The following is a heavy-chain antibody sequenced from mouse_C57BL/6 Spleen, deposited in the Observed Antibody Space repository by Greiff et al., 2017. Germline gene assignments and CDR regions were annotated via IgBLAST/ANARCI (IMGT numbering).Heavy chain of an antibody. CDR1: GFTFSDYG. CDR2: ISSGSSTI. D-gene: IGHD2-3*01. Sequence: EVTLVESGGGLVKPGGSLKLSCAASGFTFSDYGMHWVRQAPEKGLEWVAYISSGSSTIYYADTVKGRFTISRDNAKNTLFLQMTSLRSEDTAMYYCAKGLIYDGYYDYARDYWGQGTSVTVSS. V-gene: IGHV5-17*01. J-gene: IGHJ4*01. CDR3: AKGLIYDGYYDYARDY.